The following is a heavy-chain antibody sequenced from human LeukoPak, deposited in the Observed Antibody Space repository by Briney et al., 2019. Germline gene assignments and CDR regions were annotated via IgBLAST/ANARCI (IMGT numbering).Heavy chain of an antibody. CDR3: ARRAGAYSHPYDY. CDR1: GFTFSSYE. J-gene: IGHJ4*02. D-gene: IGHD4/OR15-4a*01. CDR2: ISSSGSTI. V-gene: IGHV3-48*03. Sequence: GGSLRLSCAASGFTFSSYEMNWVRQAPGKGLEGVSYISSSGSTIYYADSVKGRFTISRDNSKNTLYLQMNSLRAEDTAVYYCARRAGAYSHPYDYWGQGTLVTVSS.